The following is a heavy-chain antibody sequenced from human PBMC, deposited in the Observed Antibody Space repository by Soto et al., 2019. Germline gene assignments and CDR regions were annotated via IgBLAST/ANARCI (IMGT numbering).Heavy chain of an antibody. D-gene: IGHD3-3*01. CDR2: MYYSGST. CDR3: ARHRSGSALYYFDY. J-gene: IGHJ4*02. V-gene: IGHV4-39*01. Sequence: PGNGLEWIGSMYYSGSTYYNPSLKSRVTISVDTSKNQFSLKLSSVTAADTAVYYCARHRSGSALYYFDYWGQGALVTVSS.